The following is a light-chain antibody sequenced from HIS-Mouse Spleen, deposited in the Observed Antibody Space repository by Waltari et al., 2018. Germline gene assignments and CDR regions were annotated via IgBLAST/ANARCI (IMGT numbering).Light chain of an antibody. V-gene: IGLV2-18*01. CDR3: SLYTSSSTLV. CDR1: SSHVGRYNR. Sequence: QSALTQPPSVSGSPGQSVTISCTGTSSHVGRYNRFSWYQQPPGTAPKLMIYEVSNRPSGVPDRFSGSKSGNTASLTISGLQAEDEADYYCSLYTSSSTLVFGGGTKLTVL. J-gene: IGLJ2*01. CDR2: EVS.